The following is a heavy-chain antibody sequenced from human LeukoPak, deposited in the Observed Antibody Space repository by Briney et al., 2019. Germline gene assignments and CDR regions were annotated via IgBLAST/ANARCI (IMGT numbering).Heavy chain of an antibody. J-gene: IGHJ4*02. CDR2: IYYSGST. CDR1: GGSISSGGYY. D-gene: IGHD4-23*01. Sequence: PSETLSLTCTVSGGSISSGGYYWSWIRQHPGKGLEWIGYIYYSGSTYYNPSLKSRVTISVDTSKNQFSLKLSSVTAADTAVYYCARESVDYGGNTAFDYWGQGTLVTVSS. CDR3: ARESVDYGGNTAFDY. V-gene: IGHV4-31*03.